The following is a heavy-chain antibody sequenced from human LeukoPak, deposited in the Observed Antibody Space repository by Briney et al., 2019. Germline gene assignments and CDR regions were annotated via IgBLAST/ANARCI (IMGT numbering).Heavy chain of an antibody. J-gene: IGHJ4*02. D-gene: IGHD3-10*01. CDR2: ISYDGSNK. CDR1: GFTFSSYD. CDR3: AKTEITMVRGPDY. V-gene: IGHV3-30*18. Sequence: PGGSLRLSCAASGFTFSSYDIHWVRQAPGKGLEWVAVISYDGSNKYYVDSVKGRFTLSRDNTKNTLYLQMNSLRAEDTAVYYCAKTEITMVRGPDYWGQGTLVTVSS.